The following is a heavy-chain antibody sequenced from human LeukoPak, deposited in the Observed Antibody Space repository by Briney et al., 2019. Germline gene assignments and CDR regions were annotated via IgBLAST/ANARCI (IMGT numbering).Heavy chain of an antibody. CDR2: ISSSSSTI. J-gene: IGHJ4*02. D-gene: IGHD3-10*01. CDR3: ARHHFGGFDY. Sequence: GGSLRLSCAASGFTFSSYSMNWVRQAPGKGLEWVSYISSSSSTIYYADSVKGRFTISRDNAKNSLYLQMNSLRAEDTAVYYCARHHFGGFDYWGQGTLVTVSS. CDR1: GFTFSSYS. V-gene: IGHV3-48*01.